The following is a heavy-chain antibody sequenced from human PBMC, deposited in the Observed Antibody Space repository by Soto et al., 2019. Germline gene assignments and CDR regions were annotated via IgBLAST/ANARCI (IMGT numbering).Heavy chain of an antibody. D-gene: IGHD3-3*01. CDR3: AKDSWAIFGVPAGEYYAMDV. Sequence: SLRLSCTASGFTFGDYAVIWVRQAPGKGLEWVSAISGSGGTTYYSDSVKGRFTISRDNSKNTVYLQMNDLRVEDAAEYFCAKDSWAIFGVPAGEYYAMDVWGQGTTVTVSS. J-gene: IGHJ6*02. V-gene: IGHV3-23*01. CDR2: ISGSGGTT. CDR1: GFTFGDYA.